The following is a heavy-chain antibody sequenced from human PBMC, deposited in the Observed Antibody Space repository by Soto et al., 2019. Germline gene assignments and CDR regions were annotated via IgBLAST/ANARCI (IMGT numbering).Heavy chain of an antibody. J-gene: IGHJ3*02. D-gene: IGHD3-16*01. CDR1: GGTFSSYA. CDR3: ARQGYDFVWGSYGNAFDI. CDR2: IIPIFGTA. V-gene: IGHV1-69*13. Sequence: GASVKVSCKASGGTFSSYASSWVRQAPRQGLEWMGGIIPIFGTANYAQKFQGRVTITADESTSTAYMELSSLRSEDTAVYYCARQGYDFVWGSYGNAFDIWGQGTMVTVSS.